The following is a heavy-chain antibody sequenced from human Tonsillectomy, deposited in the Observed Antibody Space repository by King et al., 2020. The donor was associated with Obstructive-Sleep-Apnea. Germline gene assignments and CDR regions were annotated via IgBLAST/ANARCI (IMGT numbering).Heavy chain of an antibody. D-gene: IGHD4-23*01. CDR3: ARQGDGGNFEDY. CDR2: IYISGSTSGRT. J-gene: IGHJ4*02. CDR1: GGSIRGYY. Sequence: QLQESGPGLVKPSETLSLICTVSGGSIRGYYWSWVRESAGKGLEVSARIYISGSTSGRTSPNPSLKSRVTMSADMSKNQFSLELTSVTAADTAVYYCARQGDGGNFEDYWGQGTLVTVSS. V-gene: IGHV4-4*07.